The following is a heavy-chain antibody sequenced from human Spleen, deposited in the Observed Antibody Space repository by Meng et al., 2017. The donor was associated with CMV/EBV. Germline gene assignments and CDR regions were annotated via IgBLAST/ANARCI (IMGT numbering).Heavy chain of an antibody. CDR3: ARGDSGSYYFDH. CDR2: SYYRDST. J-gene: IGHJ4*02. D-gene: IGHD1-26*01. V-gene: IGHV4-39*07. Sequence: WVRQAPGKGLEWIGSSYYRDSTYFNPSLEGRVTISIDTSMNRFSLKLSSVTAADTAVYYCARGDSGSYYFDHWGQGALVTVSS.